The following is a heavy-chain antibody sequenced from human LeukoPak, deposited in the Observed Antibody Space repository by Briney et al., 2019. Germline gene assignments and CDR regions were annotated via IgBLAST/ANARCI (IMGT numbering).Heavy chain of an antibody. CDR2: ITSSGTYT. Sequence: PGGSLRLSCAASGFTFSDFYMSWIRQAPGKGLEWVSYITSSGTYTNYADSVKGRFTISRDNAKNSLHLQMNSLRAKDTAVYYCARSSTLGGKLLKLDPWGQGTLVTVSS. D-gene: IGHD3-10*01. CDR1: GFTFSDFY. J-gene: IGHJ5*02. CDR3: ARSSTLGGKLLKLDP. V-gene: IGHV3-11*03.